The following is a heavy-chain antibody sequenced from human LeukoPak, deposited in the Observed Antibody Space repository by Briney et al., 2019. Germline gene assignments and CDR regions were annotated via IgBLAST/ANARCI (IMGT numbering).Heavy chain of an antibody. J-gene: IGHJ4*02. V-gene: IGHV1-69*05. D-gene: IGHD2-15*01. CDR3: ARLLYYCSGGSCSHRHFDY. Sequence: SVKVSCKASGGTFSSYAISWVRQAPGQGLEWMGGIIPILGTANYAQKFQGRVTITTDESTSTAYMELSSLRSEDTAVYYCARLLYYCSGGSCSHRHFDYWGQGTLVTVSS. CDR1: GGTFSSYA. CDR2: IIPILGTA.